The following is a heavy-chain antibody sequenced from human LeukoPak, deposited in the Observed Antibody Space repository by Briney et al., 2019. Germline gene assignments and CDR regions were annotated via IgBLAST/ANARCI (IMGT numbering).Heavy chain of an antibody. J-gene: IGHJ4*02. D-gene: IGHD2-15*01. CDR2: INPRDGGT. CDR3: AREGNGLLSKDLDY. Sequence: ASVKVSCKGSGYSFTDYYLHWVRQAPGQGLEWVGYINPRDGGTSSPQNFRGRVTMTTDASSSTAYMELSRLTSDDTAIYYCAREGNGLLSKDLDYWGQGTLVTVSS. V-gene: IGHV1-2*02. CDR1: GYSFTDYY.